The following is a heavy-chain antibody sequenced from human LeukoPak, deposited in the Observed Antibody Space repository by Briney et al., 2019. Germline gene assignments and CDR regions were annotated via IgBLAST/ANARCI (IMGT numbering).Heavy chain of an antibody. D-gene: IGHD1-26*01. CDR3: AKDGRTWERDAFEYFQH. Sequence: AGGSLSPSFAAFEFSVGSNYMTWFRRAPGKGLDWVSLIYSGGSTYYADSVKGRFTISRDNSKNTLYLQMNSLRAEDTAVYYCAKDGRTWERDAFEYFQHWGQGTPVTVSS. J-gene: IGHJ1*01. V-gene: IGHV3-66*01. CDR1: EFSVGSNY. CDR2: IYSGGST.